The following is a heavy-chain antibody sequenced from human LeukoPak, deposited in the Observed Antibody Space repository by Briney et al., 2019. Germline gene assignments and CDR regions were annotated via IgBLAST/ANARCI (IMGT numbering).Heavy chain of an antibody. Sequence: GGSLRLSCAASGFTFSSYAMSWVRQAPGKGLEWVSTISGSGGSTYYADSVEGRFTISRDNSKNTLYLQMNSLRAEDTAVYYCALRGYIYEYYFDYWGQGTLVTVSS. J-gene: IGHJ4*02. CDR2: ISGSGGST. V-gene: IGHV3-23*01. CDR1: GFTFSSYA. CDR3: ALRGYIYEYYFDY. D-gene: IGHD5-18*01.